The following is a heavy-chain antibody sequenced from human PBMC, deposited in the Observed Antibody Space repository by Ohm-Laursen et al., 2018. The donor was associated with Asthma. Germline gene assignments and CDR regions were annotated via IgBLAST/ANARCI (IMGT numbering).Heavy chain of an antibody. V-gene: IGHV3-30*04. CDR1: GFTFSSYA. CDR3: AKDRGVRSPYYYYYYGMDV. Sequence: SLRLSCSASGFTFSSYAMHWVRQAPGKGLEWVAVISYDGSNKYYADSVKGRFTISRDNSKNTLYLQMNSLRAEDTAVYYCAKDRGVRSPYYYYYYGMDVWGQGTTVTVSS. CDR2: ISYDGSNK. D-gene: IGHD3-10*01. J-gene: IGHJ6*02.